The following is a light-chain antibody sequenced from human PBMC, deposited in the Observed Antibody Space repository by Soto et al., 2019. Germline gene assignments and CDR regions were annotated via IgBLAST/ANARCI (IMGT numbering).Light chain of an antibody. V-gene: IGKV1-5*03. CDR1: QSISSW. CDR3: QQYNSLHT. CDR2: KAS. J-gene: IGKJ2*01. Sequence: DIQMTQSPSTLSASVGDRVTITCRASQSISSWLAWYQQKPGKAPKLLIYKASSLESGVPSRFSGSGSGTEFTLTISRLQPDDFSTYYCQQYNSLHTFGQGTKLELK.